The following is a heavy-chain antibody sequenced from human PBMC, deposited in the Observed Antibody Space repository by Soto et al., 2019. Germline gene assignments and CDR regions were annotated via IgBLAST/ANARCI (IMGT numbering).Heavy chain of an antibody. CDR2: ISTSGATR. J-gene: IGHJ4*02. Sequence: EVQLVESGGGLVQPGGSLRLSCVASGFTFTTDSMNWVRQAPGKGLEWVAHISTSGATRYYADSVKGRFTISRDNAKTSLYLQMDSLRNEDTAVYYCARFFGSGFDYWGQGTLVTVSS. D-gene: IGHD6-19*01. CDR3: ARFFGSGFDY. V-gene: IGHV3-48*02. CDR1: GFTFTTDS.